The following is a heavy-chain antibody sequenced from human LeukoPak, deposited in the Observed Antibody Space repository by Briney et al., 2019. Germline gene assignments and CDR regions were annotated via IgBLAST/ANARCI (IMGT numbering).Heavy chain of an antibody. Sequence: PGGSLRLSCAASGFTISSYAMSWVRQAPGKGLEWVSVISGSGTNTYYADSVKGRFTISRDNSKNTLYLQMNSLRAEDTAVYYCARRGLGGDFEYWGQGTLVTVSS. D-gene: IGHD3-10*01. V-gene: IGHV3-23*01. CDR2: ISGSGTNT. CDR1: GFTISSYA. J-gene: IGHJ4*02. CDR3: ARRGLGGDFEY.